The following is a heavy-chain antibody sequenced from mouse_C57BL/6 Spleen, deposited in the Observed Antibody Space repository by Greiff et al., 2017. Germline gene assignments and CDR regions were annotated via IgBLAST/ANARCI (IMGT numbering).Heavy chain of an antibody. Sequence: EVQLVESGGGLVKPGGSLKLSCAASGFTFSDYGMHWVRQAPEKGLEWVAYISSGSSTIYYADTVKGRFTISRDNAKNTLFLQMTSLRSEDTAMYYCARPGYYDYDDYAMDYWGQGTSVTVSS. J-gene: IGHJ4*01. D-gene: IGHD2-4*01. V-gene: IGHV5-17*01. CDR2: ISSGSSTI. CDR3: ARPGYYDYDDYAMDY. CDR1: GFTFSDYG.